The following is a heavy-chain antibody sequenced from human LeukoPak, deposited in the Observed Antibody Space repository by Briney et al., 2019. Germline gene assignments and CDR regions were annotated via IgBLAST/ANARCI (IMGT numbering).Heavy chain of an antibody. CDR1: GFTFSSYW. D-gene: IGHD6-13*01. CDR3: ARDSVGNDY. Sequence: GGSLRLSCAASGFTFSSYWMSWVRQAAGKGLEWVANIKQDGRVKYYVDSVKGRFTISRDNAKNSLYLQMNSLRAEDTAMYYCARDSVGNDYWGQGTLVTVSS. CDR2: IKQDGRVK. V-gene: IGHV3-7*01. J-gene: IGHJ4*02.